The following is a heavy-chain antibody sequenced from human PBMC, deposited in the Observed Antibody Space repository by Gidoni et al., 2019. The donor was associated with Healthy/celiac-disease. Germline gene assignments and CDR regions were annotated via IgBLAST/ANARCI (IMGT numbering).Heavy chain of an antibody. CDR3: AKGMYYYDSSGYYTLDY. CDR1: GFTFDAYT. J-gene: IGHJ4*02. CDR2: ISWDGGST. V-gene: IGHV3-43*01. Sequence: EVQLVESGGVVVQPGGSLRLSCAASGFTFDAYTMHWVRQAPGKGLELVSLISWDGGSTYYADSVKGRFTISRDNSKNSLYLQMNSLRTEDTALYYCAKGMYYYDSSGYYTLDYWGQGTLVTVSS. D-gene: IGHD3-22*01.